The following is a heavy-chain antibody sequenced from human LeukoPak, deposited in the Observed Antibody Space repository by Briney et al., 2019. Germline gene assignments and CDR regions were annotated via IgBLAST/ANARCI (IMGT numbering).Heavy chain of an antibody. Sequence: GGSLRLSCAASGFNFNIYHMNWVRQAPGKGLEWLSSISSRSYTIYYADSVRGRFTLSRDNAENSLYLQMRSLTDEDTAVYYCAREWQYAPDYWGQGTLVTVSS. D-gene: IGHD2-2*01. V-gene: IGHV3-48*02. CDR3: AREWQYAPDY. CDR2: ISSRSYTI. CDR1: GFNFNIYH. J-gene: IGHJ4*02.